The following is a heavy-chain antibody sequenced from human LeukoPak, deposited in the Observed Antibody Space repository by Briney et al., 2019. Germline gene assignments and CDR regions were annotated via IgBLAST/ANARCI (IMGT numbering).Heavy chain of an antibody. Sequence: GGSLRLSCAASGFTFSSYWMSWVRQAPGKGLEWVANIKQDGSEKYYVDSVKGRFTISRDNAKNSLYLQMNSLRAEDTGVYYCARDLIAAAGTVDYWGQGTLVTVSS. CDR2: IKQDGSEK. J-gene: IGHJ4*02. CDR3: ARDLIAAAGTVDY. D-gene: IGHD6-13*01. V-gene: IGHV3-7*01. CDR1: GFTFSSYW.